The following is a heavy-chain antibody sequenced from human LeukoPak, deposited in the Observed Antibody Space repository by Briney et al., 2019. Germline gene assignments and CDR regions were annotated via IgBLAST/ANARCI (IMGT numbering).Heavy chain of an antibody. CDR3: ARGLRGSQLLSNYYYMDV. D-gene: IGHD2-2*01. CDR1: GYTFTSYY. V-gene: IGHV1-2*02. CDR2: TNPNSGGT. Sequence: ASVKVSCKASGYTFTSYYMHWVRQAPGQGLEWMGWTNPNSGGTNYAQKFQGRVTMTRDTSISTAYMELNSLRAEDTAVYYCARGLRGSQLLSNYYYMDVWGKGTPVTVSS. J-gene: IGHJ6*03.